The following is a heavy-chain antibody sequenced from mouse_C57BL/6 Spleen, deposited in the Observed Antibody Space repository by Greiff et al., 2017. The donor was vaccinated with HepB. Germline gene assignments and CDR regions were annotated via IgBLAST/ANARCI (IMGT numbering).Heavy chain of an antibody. CDR2: IYPGSGNT. CDR1: GYTFTDYY. V-gene: IGHV1-76*01. Sequence: QVQLQQSGAELVRPGASVKLSCKASGYTFTDYYINWVKQRPGQGLEWIARIYPGSGNTYYNEKFKGKATLTAEKSSSTAYMQLSSLTSEDSAVYFCARVGGTGYFDYWGQGTTLTVSS. J-gene: IGHJ2*01. D-gene: IGHD4-1*01. CDR3: ARVGGTGYFDY.